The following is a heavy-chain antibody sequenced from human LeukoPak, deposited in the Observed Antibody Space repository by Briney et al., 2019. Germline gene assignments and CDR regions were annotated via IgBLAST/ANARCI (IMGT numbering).Heavy chain of an antibody. J-gene: IGHJ3*02. CDR2: ISTDGSST. V-gene: IGHV3-74*01. CDR1: GFTFSSYW. Sequence: PGGSLRLSCAASGFTFSSYWMHWVRQAPGKGLVWVSRISTDGSSTNSADSVKGRLTISRDSAKNTLYLQMNSLRAEDTAVYYCVREYSSSSGRAFDIWGQGTMVTVSP. D-gene: IGHD6-6*01. CDR3: VREYSSSSGRAFDI.